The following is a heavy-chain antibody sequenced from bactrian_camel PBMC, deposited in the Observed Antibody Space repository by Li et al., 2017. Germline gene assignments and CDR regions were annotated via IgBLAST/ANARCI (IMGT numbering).Heavy chain of an antibody. CDR1: LHRISSHC. CDR3: AARGPYCYTKLSVRDFTY. Sequence: HVQLVESGGGSVQAGGSLRLTCVVSLHRISSHCMAWFRQAPGNEREWDASITTDLMTRYTDSAKGRFPISQDNAKNTVLLQMNSLKPEDTAMYYCAARGPYCYTKLSVRDFTYWGQG. J-gene: IGHJ6*01. D-gene: IGHD2*01. V-gene: IGHV3S53*01. CDR2: ITTDLMT.